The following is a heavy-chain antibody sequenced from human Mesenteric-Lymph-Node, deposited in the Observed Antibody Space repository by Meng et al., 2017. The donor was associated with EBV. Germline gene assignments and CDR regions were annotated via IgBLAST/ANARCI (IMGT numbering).Heavy chain of an antibody. Sequence: QLLGAGAGLGRLAGTLALTGAVSGVSMCRVSWCRWDQQPPGQGPECCGEVSHTGIPNDTQVLAARVIISLDNPKNLFSLSLTAVTAADTAGYFCARRWVLLTPFDFWGQGTLVTVSS. V-gene: IGHV4-4*01. D-gene: IGHD2-21*01. CDR3: ARRWVLLTPFDF. CDR2: VSHTGIP. CDR1: GVSMCRVSW. J-gene: IGHJ4*02.